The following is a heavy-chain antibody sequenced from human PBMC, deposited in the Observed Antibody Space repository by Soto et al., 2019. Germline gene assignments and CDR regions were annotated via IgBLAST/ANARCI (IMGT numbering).Heavy chain of an antibody. J-gene: IGHJ4*02. CDR3: ATTFSRDGTYFDY. CDR2: ITWNSVAI. D-gene: IGHD3-3*02. V-gene: IGHV3-9*01. CDR1: GFTFHDYA. Sequence: GGSLRLSCAALGFTFHDYAMHWVRQAPGKGLEWVSSITWNSVAIGYADSLKGRFTISRDNAKSSLYLQMDSLRPEDTALYYCATTFSRDGTYFDYWGQGTLVTVSS.